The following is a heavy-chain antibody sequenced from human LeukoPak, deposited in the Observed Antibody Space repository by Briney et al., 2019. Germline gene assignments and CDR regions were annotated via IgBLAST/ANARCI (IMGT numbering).Heavy chain of an antibody. CDR3: ARGYHPVGFDY. CDR2: IYYSGST. D-gene: IGHD4-23*01. V-gene: IGHV4-31*03. CDR1: GGSISSGGYY. Sequence: TSQTLSLTCTVSGGSISSGGYYWSWIRQHPGKGLEWIGYIYYSGSTYYNPSLKSRVTISIDTSKNQFSLKLSSVTAADTAVYYCARGYHPVGFDYWGQGTLVTVSS. J-gene: IGHJ4*02.